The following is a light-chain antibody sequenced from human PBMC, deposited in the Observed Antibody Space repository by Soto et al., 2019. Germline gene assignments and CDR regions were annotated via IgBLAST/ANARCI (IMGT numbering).Light chain of an antibody. Sequence: EIVLTQSPGTLSLSPGERATLSCRASQSATSTSLAWYQQKPGQAPRLLIYGASTRATGVPARFSGSGSGTEFTLTISSLQAEDVAVYYCQQYYSTPRTFGQGTKVDIK. CDR3: QQYYSTPRT. CDR2: GAS. V-gene: IGKV3-20*01. J-gene: IGKJ1*01. CDR1: QSATSTS.